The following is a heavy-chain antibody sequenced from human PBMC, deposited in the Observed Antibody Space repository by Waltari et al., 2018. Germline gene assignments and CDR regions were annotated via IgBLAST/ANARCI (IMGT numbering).Heavy chain of an antibody. Sequence: EVQLLESGGGLVHPGESLRLSCAASGFTFSTYAMSWVRQAPGKGVGGGLNPWCRWCTHNFRNPGKGRVTILRGKSKKPVVLENERLGAGGKALLFFVEKGAGGWGAFDVWGQGTVVTVSS. J-gene: IGHJ3*01. CDR3: VEKGAGGWGAFDV. D-gene: IGHD3-3*01. V-gene: IGHV3-23*01. CDR2: WCRWCTH. CDR1: GFTFSTYA.